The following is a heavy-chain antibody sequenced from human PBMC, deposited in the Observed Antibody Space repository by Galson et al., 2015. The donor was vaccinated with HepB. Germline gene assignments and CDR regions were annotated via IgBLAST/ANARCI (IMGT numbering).Heavy chain of an antibody. CDR2: ISSNGGST. D-gene: IGHD2-15*01. J-gene: IGHJ1*01. CDR3: VKDSSVVVAALAEYFQH. Sequence: SLRLSCAASGFTFSSYAMHWVRQAPGKGLEYVSAISSNGGSTYYADSVKGRFTISRDNSKNTLYLQMSSLRAEDTAVYYCVKDSSVVVAALAEYFQHWGQGTLVTVSS. V-gene: IGHV3-64D*06. CDR1: GFTFSSYA.